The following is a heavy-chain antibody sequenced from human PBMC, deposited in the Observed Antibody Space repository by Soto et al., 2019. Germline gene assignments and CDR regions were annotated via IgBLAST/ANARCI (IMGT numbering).Heavy chain of an antibody. CDR3: AREGFGTPYYYYRMDV. CDR2: INPSGGST. D-gene: IGHD3-10*01. Sequence: ASVKVSCKASGYTFTSYYMHWVRQAPGQGLEWMGIINPSGGSTSYAQKFQGRVTMTRDTSTSTVYMELSSLRSEDTAVYYCAREGFGTPYYYYRMDVWGQGTTVTVSS. J-gene: IGHJ6*02. CDR1: GYTFTSYY. V-gene: IGHV1-46*01.